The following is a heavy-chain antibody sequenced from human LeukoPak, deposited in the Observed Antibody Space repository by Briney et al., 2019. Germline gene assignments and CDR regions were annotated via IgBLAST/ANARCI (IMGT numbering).Heavy chain of an antibody. V-gene: IGHV4-59*13. Sequence: SETLSLTCTLSGGSISSYYWSWVRQPPGKGLEWIGYIYYSGSTNYNTRLKSRATIPVNRSKNQPSLKLSAVTVADPALFTCARDFWNEGENWFDPWGQGTLVTVSS. CDR3: ARDFWNEGENWFDP. CDR2: IYYSGST. D-gene: IGHD1-1*01. J-gene: IGHJ5*02. CDR1: GGSISSYY.